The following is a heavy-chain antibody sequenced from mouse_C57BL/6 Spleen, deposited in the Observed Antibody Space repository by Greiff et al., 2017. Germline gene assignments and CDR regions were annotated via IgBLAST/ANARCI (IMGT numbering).Heavy chain of an antibody. J-gene: IGHJ3*01. CDR2: IDPETGGT. CDR1: GYTFTDYE. V-gene: IGHV1-15*01. D-gene: IGHD1-1*01. Sequence: QVQLQQSGAELVRPGASVTLSCKASGYTFTDYEMHWVKQTPVHGLEWIGAIDPETGGTAYNQKFKGKAILTADKSSSTAYMELRSLTSEDSAVYYCTRKINYYGSSSFAYWGQGTLGTVSA. CDR3: TRKINYYGSSSFAY.